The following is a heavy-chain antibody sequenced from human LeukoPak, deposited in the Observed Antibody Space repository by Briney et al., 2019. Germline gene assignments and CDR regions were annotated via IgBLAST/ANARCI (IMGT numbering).Heavy chain of an antibody. CDR3: ATARVATIERKAYYFDY. V-gene: IGHV1-24*01. D-gene: IGHD5-12*01. CDR2: FDPEDGET. J-gene: IGHJ4*02. CDR1: GYTLTELS. Sequence: ASVKVSCKVSGYTLTELSMHWVRQAPGKGLEWMGGFDPEDGETIYAQKFQGRVTMTEDTSTDTAYMELSSLRSEDTAVYYCATARVATIERKAYYFDYWGQGTLVTVSS.